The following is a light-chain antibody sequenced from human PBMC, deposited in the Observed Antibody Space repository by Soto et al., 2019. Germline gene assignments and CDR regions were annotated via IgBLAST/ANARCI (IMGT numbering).Light chain of an antibody. J-gene: IGKJ1*01. Sequence: DIQMTQSPSTLSGSVGARVTITCRASQTISSWLAWYQQKPGKAPKLLIYKASTLKSWVPSRFSGSGSGTEFTLTISSLQPDDFATYYCQHYNSYSEAFGQGTKVDIK. CDR1: QTISSW. CDR3: QHYNSYSEA. CDR2: KAS. V-gene: IGKV1-5*03.